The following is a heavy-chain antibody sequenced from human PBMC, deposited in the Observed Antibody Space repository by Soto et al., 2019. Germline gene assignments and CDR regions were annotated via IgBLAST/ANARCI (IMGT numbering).Heavy chain of an antibody. CDR3: AGYCSGGSCLSTTIYYHYGMDA. J-gene: IGHJ6*02. CDR2: INAYDGNT. V-gene: IGHV1-18*04. CDR1: GYTFTSYG. Sequence: GGSVKVSCKASGYTFTSYGISWVRQAPGQGLEWMGWINAYDGNTNYAQPFHGRVTMTTDTSTSTAYMELRSLKSDDTAEYYCAGYCSGGSCLSTTIYYHYGMDAWGQGTTATVSS. D-gene: IGHD2-15*01.